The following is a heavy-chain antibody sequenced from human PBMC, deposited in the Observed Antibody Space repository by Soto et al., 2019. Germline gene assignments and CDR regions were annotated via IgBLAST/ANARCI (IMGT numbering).Heavy chain of an antibody. CDR1: GFSLSTSGVG. CDR3: AHINSAAAGTTGDY. J-gene: IGHJ4*02. V-gene: IGHV2-5*02. D-gene: IGHD6-13*01. Sequence: QITLKESGPTLVKPTQTLTLTCTFSGFSLSTSGVGVGWIRQPPGKALEWLALIYWDDDKRYSPSLKSRPTITKDTSKNQVVLTMTNMDPVDTATYYCAHINSAAAGTTGDYWGQGTLVTVSS. CDR2: IYWDDDK.